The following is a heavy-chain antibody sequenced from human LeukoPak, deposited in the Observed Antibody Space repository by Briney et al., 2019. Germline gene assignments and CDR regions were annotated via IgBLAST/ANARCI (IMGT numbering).Heavy chain of an antibody. Sequence: PSETLSLTCTVSGGSISSSSYYWGWIRQPPGKGLEWIGSIYYSGSTYYNPSLKSRVTISVDTSKNQFSLKLSSVTAADTAVYYCAKDSSGYYGYPWSFDYWGQGTLVTVSS. CDR3: AKDSSGYYGYPWSFDY. CDR2: IYYSGST. D-gene: IGHD3-22*01. J-gene: IGHJ4*02. V-gene: IGHV4-39*01. CDR1: GGSISSSSYY.